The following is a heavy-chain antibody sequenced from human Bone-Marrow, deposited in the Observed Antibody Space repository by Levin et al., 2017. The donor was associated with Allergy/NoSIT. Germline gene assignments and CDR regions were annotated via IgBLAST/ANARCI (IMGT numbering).Heavy chain of an antibody. CDR2: FDPEDGET. D-gene: IGHD6-13*01. CDR1: GYTLTELS. CDR3: ATNLDSSSSEEVMDY. V-gene: IGHV1-24*01. J-gene: IGHJ4*02. Sequence: GASVKVSCKVSGYTLTELSMHWVRQAPGKGLEWMGGFDPEDGETIYAQKFQGRVTMTEDTSTDTAYMELSSLRSEDTAVYYCATNLDSSSSEEVMDYWGQGTLVTVSS.